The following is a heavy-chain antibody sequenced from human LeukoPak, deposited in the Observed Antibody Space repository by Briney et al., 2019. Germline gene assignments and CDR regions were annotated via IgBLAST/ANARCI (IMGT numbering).Heavy chain of an antibody. CDR1: GGSISSYY. V-gene: IGHV4-59*01. CDR2: IYYSGST. D-gene: IGHD5-18*01. Sequence: SETLSLTCTVSGGSISSYYWSWIRQPPGKGLEWIWYIYYSGSTNYNPSLKSRVTISVDTSKNQFSLKLSSVTAADTAVYYCARDFLFSYGPYYYGMDVWGQGTTVTVSS. CDR3: ARDFLFSYGPYYYGMDV. J-gene: IGHJ6*02.